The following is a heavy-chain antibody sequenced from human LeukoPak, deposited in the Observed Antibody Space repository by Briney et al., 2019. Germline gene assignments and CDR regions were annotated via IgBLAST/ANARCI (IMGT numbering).Heavy chain of an antibody. CDR3: ARDQRYRSSSSCPWEPFDY. D-gene: IGHD2-2*01. CDR1: GFTFSSYW. CDR2: IKQDGSEK. Sequence: QSGGSLRLSCAASGFTFSSYWMSWVRQAPGKGLEWVANIKQDGSEKYYVDSVKGRFTISRDNAKNSLYLQMNSLRAEDTAVYYCARDQRYRSSSSCPWEPFDYWGQGTLVTVSS. V-gene: IGHV3-7*05. J-gene: IGHJ4*02.